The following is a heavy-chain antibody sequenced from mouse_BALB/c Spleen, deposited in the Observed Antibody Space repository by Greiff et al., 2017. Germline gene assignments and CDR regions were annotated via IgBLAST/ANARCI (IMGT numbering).Heavy chain of an antibody. Sequence: VQLQQSGPGLVQPSQSLSITCTVSGFSLTSYGVPWVRQSPGKGLEWLGVIWSGGRTDYTAAFISRLRISKDNSKSQVFFKMNSLQANDTAIYYCARRDYDYDRDYYAMDYWGQGTSVTVSS. CDR1: GFSLTSYG. CDR2: IWSGGRT. D-gene: IGHD2-4*01. CDR3: ARRDYDYDRDYYAMDY. J-gene: IGHJ4*01. V-gene: IGHV2-2*02.